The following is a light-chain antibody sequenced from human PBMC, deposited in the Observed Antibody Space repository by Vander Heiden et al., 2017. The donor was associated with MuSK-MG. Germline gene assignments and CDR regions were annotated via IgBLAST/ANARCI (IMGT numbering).Light chain of an antibody. V-gene: IGLV3-19*01. Sequence: SSELTQAPAVSVALGQPVRIPCPGDSRGSYYASWYQQKPGQAPVRGIYGKNNRPSGIPDRFAGSSSGNTAALTITGAQAEDEADDYGNARESSGNLVGCGGGTKLTVL. CDR3: NARESSGNLVG. J-gene: IGLJ2*01. CDR2: GKN. CDR1: SRGSYY.